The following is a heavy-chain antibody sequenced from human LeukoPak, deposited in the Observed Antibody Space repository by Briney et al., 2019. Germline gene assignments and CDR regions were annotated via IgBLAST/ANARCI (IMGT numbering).Heavy chain of an antibody. D-gene: IGHD3-10*01. Sequence: SETLSLTCTVSGGSISSYYWSWIRQPPGKGLEWIGYIYYSGSTNYNPSLKSRVTISVDTSMNQFSLKLSSVTAADTAVYYCARDRPGFSGYYYGMDVWGKGTTVTVSS. V-gene: IGHV4-59*01. CDR2: IYYSGST. CDR3: ARDRPGFSGYYYGMDV. J-gene: IGHJ6*04. CDR1: GGSISSYY.